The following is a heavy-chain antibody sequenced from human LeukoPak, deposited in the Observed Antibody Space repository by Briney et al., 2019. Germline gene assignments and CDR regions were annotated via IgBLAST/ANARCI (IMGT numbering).Heavy chain of an antibody. J-gene: IGHJ4*02. CDR2: IYTSGST. V-gene: IGHV4-61*02. D-gene: IGHD3-22*01. CDR3: ARRYYYDSSGYYPFDY. CDR1: GGSISSGSYY. Sequence: SETLSLTCTVSGGSISSGSYYWSWIRQPAGKGLEWIGRIYTSGSTNYNPSLKSRVTISVDTSKNQFSLKLSSVTAADTAVYYCARRYYYDSSGYYPFDYWGQGTLVTVSS.